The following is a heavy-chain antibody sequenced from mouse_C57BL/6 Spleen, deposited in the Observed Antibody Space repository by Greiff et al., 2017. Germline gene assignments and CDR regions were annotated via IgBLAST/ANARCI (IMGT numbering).Heavy chain of an antibody. CDR1: GYTFTDYE. CDR2: IDPETGGT. D-gene: IGHD2-1*01. V-gene: IGHV1-15*01. J-gene: IGHJ4*01. Sequence: QVQLQQSGAELVRPGASVTLSCKASGYTFTDYEMHWVKQTPVHGLEWIGAIDPETGGTAYNQKFKGKDILTADKSSSTAYMELRSLTSEDSAVYYCTRNYGTLYYAMDYWGQGTSVTVSS. CDR3: TRNYGTLYYAMDY.